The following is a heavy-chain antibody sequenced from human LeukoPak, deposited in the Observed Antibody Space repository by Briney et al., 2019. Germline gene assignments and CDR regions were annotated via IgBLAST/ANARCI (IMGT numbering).Heavy chain of an antibody. CDR2: ISGSGGST. Sequence: GGSLRLSCAASGFTFDDYAMHWVRQAPGKGLEWVSAISGSGGSTYYADSVKGRFTISRDNSKNTLYLQMNSLRAEDTAVYYCAKGAQWEGSSGYYYYFDYWGQGTLVTVSS. V-gene: IGHV3-23*01. D-gene: IGHD3-22*01. CDR1: GFTFDDYA. CDR3: AKGAQWEGSSGYYYYFDY. J-gene: IGHJ4*02.